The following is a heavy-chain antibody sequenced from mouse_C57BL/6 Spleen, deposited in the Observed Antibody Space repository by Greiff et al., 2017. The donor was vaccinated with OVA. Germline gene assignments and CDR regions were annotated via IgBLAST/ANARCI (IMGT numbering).Heavy chain of an antibody. J-gene: IGHJ2*03. Sequence: VQLQQPGAELVKPGASVKLSCKASGYTFTSYWMHWVKQRPGRGLEWIGRIDPNSGGTKYNEKFKSKATLTVDKPSSTAYMQLRRLTSEDSAVLNSARSTREDRIDDWGQGTRVTGSS. CDR3: ARSTREDRIDD. CDR1: GYTFTSYW. CDR2: IDPNSGGT. V-gene: IGHV1-72*01.